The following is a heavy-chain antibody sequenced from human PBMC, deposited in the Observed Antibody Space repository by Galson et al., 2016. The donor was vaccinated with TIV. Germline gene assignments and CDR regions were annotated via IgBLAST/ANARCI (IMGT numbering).Heavy chain of an antibody. V-gene: IGHV6-1*01. CDR1: GDSVSSNSAA. CDR3: ARGRSGYNSTYSYYGMDV. J-gene: IGHJ6*02. CDR2: TYYRSEWNS. D-gene: IGHD5-24*01. Sequence: CAISGDSVSSNSAAWNWIRQSPSRGLEWLGRTYYRSEWNSDYAVSVRSRIVIKADRSKNQFFLQLNSVTPEDTAVYFCARGRSGYNSTYSYYGMDVWGQGTTVSVSS.